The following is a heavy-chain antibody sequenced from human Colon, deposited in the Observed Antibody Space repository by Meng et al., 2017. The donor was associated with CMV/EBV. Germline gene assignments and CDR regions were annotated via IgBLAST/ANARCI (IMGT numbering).Heavy chain of an antibody. CDR2: IKSKSDGGTT. D-gene: IGHD2/OR15-2a*01. Sequence: GGSLRLSCAASGFTFSSYWMSWVRQAPGKGLEWVGRIKSKSDGGTTEYAAPVKGRFTISRDDSENTVYLHMSSLKTEDTAVYYCTPVSLGYWGQGTLVTVSS. CDR1: GFTFSSYW. V-gene: IGHV3-15*01. J-gene: IGHJ4*02. CDR3: TPVSLGY.